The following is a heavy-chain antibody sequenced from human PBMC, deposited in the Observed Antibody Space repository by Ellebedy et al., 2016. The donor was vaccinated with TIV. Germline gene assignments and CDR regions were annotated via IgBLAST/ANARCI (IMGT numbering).Heavy chain of an antibody. D-gene: IGHD3-3*01. J-gene: IGHJ4*02. CDR1: GFTFSDYW. V-gene: IGHV3-7*01. CDR3: ACPAVGFWSGYNEH. Sequence: GESLKISCAASGFTFSDYWMAWVRQAPGKGLEWVANIKQDGSEKSYVGSVKGRFTISRDNAKKLLFLQMNNLRVDDTAVYYCACPAVGFWSGYNEHWGQGTLVTVSS. CDR2: IKQDGSEK.